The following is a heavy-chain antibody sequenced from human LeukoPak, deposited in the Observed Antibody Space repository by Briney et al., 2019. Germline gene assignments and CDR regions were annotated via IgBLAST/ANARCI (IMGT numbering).Heavy chain of an antibody. CDR2: IYHSGST. CDR3: ARGKPNRGYSYGLGHYFDY. CDR1: RYSISSAYY. V-gene: IGHV4-38-2*02. D-gene: IGHD5-18*01. J-gene: IGHJ4*02. Sequence: KTSETLSLTCTVSRYSISSAYYWGWIRPPPGKGLEWIANIYHSGSTYYNPSLKSRVTISVNTSKNQFSLTLTSVTAADTAVYYCARGKPNRGYSYGLGHYFDYWGQGTLVTVSS.